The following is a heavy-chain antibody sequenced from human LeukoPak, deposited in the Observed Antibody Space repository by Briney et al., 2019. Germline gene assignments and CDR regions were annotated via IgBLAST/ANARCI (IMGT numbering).Heavy chain of an antibody. V-gene: IGHV3-11*01. J-gene: IGHJ4*02. CDR3: ARDLSVAAADY. CDR2: ISSSGSTI. D-gene: IGHD2-15*01. Sequence: VGSLSLSCAASGFTFSDYYMSWIRQAPGKGLEWVSYISSSGSTIYYADSVKGRFTISRDNAKNSLYLQMNSLRAEDTAVYYCARDLSVAAADYWGQGTLVTVSS. CDR1: GFTFSDYY.